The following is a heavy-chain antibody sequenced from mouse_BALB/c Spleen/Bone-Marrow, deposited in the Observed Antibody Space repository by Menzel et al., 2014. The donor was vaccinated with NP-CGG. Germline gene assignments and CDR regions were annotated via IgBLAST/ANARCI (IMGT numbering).Heavy chain of an antibody. V-gene: IGHV5-6-5*01. CDR2: ISTGGST. Sequence: EVQRVESGGDLVKPGGSLKLSCAAPGFTFSNYALSWVRQTPEKRLEWVASISTGGSTYYPDSVKGRFTISRDSARNILYLQMSSLRSEDTAMYYCARNYYGSFAYWGQGTLVTVSA. J-gene: IGHJ3*01. D-gene: IGHD1-1*01. CDR1: GFTFSNYA. CDR3: ARNYYGSFAY.